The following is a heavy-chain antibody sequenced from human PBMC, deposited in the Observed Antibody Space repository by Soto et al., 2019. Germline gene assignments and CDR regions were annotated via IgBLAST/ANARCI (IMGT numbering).Heavy chain of an antibody. CDR2: IYYSGST. CDR3: ARVTRIQLWNQVDY. D-gene: IGHD5-18*01. J-gene: IGHJ4*02. Sequence: PSETLSLTCTVSGGSISSYYWSWIRQPPGKGLEWIGYIYYSGSTNYNPSLKSRVTISVDTSKNQFSLKLNSVTAADTARYYCARVTRIQLWNQVDYWGQGTLVTVSS. CDR1: GGSISSYY. V-gene: IGHV4-59*01.